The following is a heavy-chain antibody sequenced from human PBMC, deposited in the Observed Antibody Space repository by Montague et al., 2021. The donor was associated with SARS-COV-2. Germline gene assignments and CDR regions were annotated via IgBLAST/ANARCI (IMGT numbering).Heavy chain of an antibody. V-gene: IGHV4-61*02. CDR2: IYTSGST. CDR3: ARDGYSSGWNGLHWFDP. CDR1: TGSISSGSYY. D-gene: IGHD6-25*01. J-gene: IGHJ5*02. Sequence: TLSLTCTVSTGSISSGSYYWSWIRQPAGKGLEWIGRIYTSGSTNYNPSLKSRVTISVDTSKNQFSLKLSSVTAADTAVYYCARDGYSSGWNGLHWFDPWGQGTLATVSS.